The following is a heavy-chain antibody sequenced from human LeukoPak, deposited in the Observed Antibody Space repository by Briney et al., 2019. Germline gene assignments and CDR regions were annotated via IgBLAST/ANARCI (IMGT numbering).Heavy chain of an antibody. D-gene: IGHD3-10*01. CDR2: IYYSGST. J-gene: IGHJ4*02. V-gene: IGHV4-59*01. CDR3: ARGGGLFYFDS. CDR1: DDPIRSYY. Sequence: PSETLSLTCTVSDDPIRSYYWSWIRQPPGEGLEWIGYIYYSGSTYYSPSLKSRITISLDTSKNQFSLKFNSVTAADTAVYYCARGGGLFYFDSWGQGTPVTVSS.